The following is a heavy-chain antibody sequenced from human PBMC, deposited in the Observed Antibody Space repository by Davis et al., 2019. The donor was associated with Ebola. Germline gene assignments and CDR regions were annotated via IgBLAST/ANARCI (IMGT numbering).Heavy chain of an antibody. CDR2: IVGSGKT. D-gene: IGHD4-17*01. CDR3: AKDPNGDYFGAFDN. Sequence: GESMKISCAVSGVTFRNYVMSWVRQTPGRGLEWVSTIVGSGKTYYADSVKGRFTISRDSSRNTVYLEMNSLRAEDTAVYYCAKDPNGDYFGAFDNWGQGTMVTVSS. V-gene: IGHV3-23*01. J-gene: IGHJ3*02. CDR1: GVTFRNYV.